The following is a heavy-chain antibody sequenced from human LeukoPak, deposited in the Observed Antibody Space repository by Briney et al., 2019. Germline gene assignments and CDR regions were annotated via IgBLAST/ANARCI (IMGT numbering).Heavy chain of an antibody. CDR2: INHSGSS. V-gene: IGHV4-34*01. CDR1: GGSFSDYY. D-gene: IGHD4-17*01. J-gene: IGHJ5*02. Sequence: SETLSLACAVNGGSFSDYYWSWIRQPPGKGLEWIGEINHSGSSNYNPSLKSRVTISVDTSKNQFSLKLSSVTAADTAVYYCALDYGDYFNWFDPWGQGTLVAVSS. CDR3: ALDYGDYFNWFDP.